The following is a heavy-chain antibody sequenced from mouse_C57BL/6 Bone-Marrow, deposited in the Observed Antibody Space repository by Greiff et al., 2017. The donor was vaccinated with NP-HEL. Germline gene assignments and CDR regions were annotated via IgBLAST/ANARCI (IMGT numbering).Heavy chain of an antibody. D-gene: IGHD1-1*01. V-gene: IGHV1-9*01. CDR1: GYTFTGYW. CDR2: LLPGSGST. CDR3: ARGDYYGSSYWYFDV. Sequence: QVQLKESGAELMKPGASVKLSCKATGYTFTGYWLEWVKQRPGHGLEWIGELLPGSGSTNYNEKFKGKATFTASTSSNTAYMQLRSLTTEDSAIYYCARGDYYGSSYWYFDVWGTGTTVTVSS. J-gene: IGHJ1*03.